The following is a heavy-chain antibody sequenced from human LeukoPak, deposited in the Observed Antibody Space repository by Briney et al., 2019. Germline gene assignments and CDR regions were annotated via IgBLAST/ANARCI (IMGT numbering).Heavy chain of an antibody. Sequence: GASVKVSCKASGYTFNSYYIHWVRQAPGQGLEWMGIINPSGGSTNYAQKFQGRVTVTRDMSTSTVYMALSSLTSEDTAVYYCARVRDGYNDAYDIWGQGTMVTVPS. CDR3: ARVRDGYNDAYDI. D-gene: IGHD5-24*01. CDR2: INPSGGST. V-gene: IGHV1-46*02. CDR1: GYTFNSYY. J-gene: IGHJ3*02.